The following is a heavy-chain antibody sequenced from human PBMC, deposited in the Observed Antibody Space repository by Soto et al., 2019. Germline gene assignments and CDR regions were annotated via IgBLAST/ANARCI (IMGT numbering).Heavy chain of an antibody. Sequence: ASVKVSCKASGYTFTSYYMHWVRQAPRQGLEWMGIINPSGGSTSYAQKFQGRVTMTRDTSTSTAYMELRSLRSDDTAVYYCAALHYDFWSGYPRNDAFDIWGQGTMVTVSS. D-gene: IGHD3-3*01. CDR2: INPSGGST. CDR1: GYTFTSYY. CDR3: AALHYDFWSGYPRNDAFDI. J-gene: IGHJ3*02. V-gene: IGHV1-46*01.